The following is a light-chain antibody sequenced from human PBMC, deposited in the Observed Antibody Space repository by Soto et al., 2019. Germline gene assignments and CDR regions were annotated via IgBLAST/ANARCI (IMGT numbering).Light chain of an antibody. J-gene: IGKJ4*01. CDR2: GAS. V-gene: IGKV3-15*01. CDR3: QQYRDWPLT. CDR1: QTINND. Sequence: EIVMTHSPVTLSVSPGERVTLSCKANQTINNDLAWYQQKSGQAPRLLIYGASTRATDVPARFSGSGSGTEFTLTISSLQSEDFAVYSCQQYRDWPLTFGGGTKVEIK.